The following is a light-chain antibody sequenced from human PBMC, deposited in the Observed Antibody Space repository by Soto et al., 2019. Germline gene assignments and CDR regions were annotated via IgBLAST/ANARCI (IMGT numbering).Light chain of an antibody. CDR1: QDISNY. Sequence: DIQMTQSPSSLSASVGDRVTITVEASQDISNYLNWYQQKPGKAPKLLIYDASNLETGVPSRFSGSGSGTDFTFTISSLQPEDIATYYCQQYDNLSITFGQGTRLEIK. CDR2: DAS. J-gene: IGKJ5*01. CDR3: QQYDNLSIT. V-gene: IGKV1-33*01.